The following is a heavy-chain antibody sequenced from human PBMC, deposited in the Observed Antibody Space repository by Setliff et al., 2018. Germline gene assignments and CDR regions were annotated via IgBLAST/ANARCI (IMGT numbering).Heavy chain of an antibody. CDR2: MYYSGDT. J-gene: IGHJ4*02. CDR1: GGSVRGYY. V-gene: IGHV4-59*08. CDR3: ARLPPLHTPMALTFDY. D-gene: IGHD5-18*01. Sequence: SETLSLTCTVSGGSVRGYYWSWIRQPPGKGLEWIGYMYYSGDTNYNPSLKSRVTISVDTSKNQFSLELRSVTPADTAVYYCARLPPLHTPMALTFDYWGQGILVTVSS.